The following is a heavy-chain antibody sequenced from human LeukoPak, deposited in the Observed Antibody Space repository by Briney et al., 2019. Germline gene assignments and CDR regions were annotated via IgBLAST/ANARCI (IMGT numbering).Heavy chain of an antibody. Sequence: DSVKVSCKASGYTFTGYCMHWVRQAPGQGLELMGRINPNSGGTNYAQKFQGRVTMTRDTSISTAYMELSRLRSDDTAVYYCTRDRGSYLYYFDYWGQGTLVIVSS. CDR3: TRDRGSYLYYFDY. J-gene: IGHJ4*02. D-gene: IGHD1-26*01. CDR1: GYTFTGYC. V-gene: IGHV1-2*06. CDR2: INPNSGGT.